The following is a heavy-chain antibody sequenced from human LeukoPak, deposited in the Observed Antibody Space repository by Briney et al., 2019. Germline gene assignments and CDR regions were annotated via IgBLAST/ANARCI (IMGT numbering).Heavy chain of an antibody. CDR1: GFTFSSYA. CDR3: AKDRAAVAGELAY. CDR2: ISGSGDTT. J-gene: IGHJ4*02. Sequence: PGGSPRLSCAASGFTFSSYAMSWVRQAPGKGLEWVSTISGSGDTTYYADSVKGRFTISRDNSKNTLYLQMNSLRAEDTAVYYCAKDRAAVAGELAYWGQGTLVTVSS. V-gene: IGHV3-23*01. D-gene: IGHD6-19*01.